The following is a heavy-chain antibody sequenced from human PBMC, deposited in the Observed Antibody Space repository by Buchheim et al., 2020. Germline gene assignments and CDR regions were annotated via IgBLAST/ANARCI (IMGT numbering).Heavy chain of an antibody. V-gene: IGHV1-46*03. CDR3: ARVRALTDYSKRVSYGMDV. Sequence: QVQLVQSGAEVKKPGASVKVSCKASGYTFTSYYMHWVRQAPGQGLEWMGIINPSGGSTSYAQKFQGRVTMTRDTSTSTVYMELSSLRSEDTAVYYCARVRALTDYSKRVSYGMDVWGQGTT. D-gene: IGHD4-11*01. CDR1: GYTFTSYY. J-gene: IGHJ6*02. CDR2: INPSGGST.